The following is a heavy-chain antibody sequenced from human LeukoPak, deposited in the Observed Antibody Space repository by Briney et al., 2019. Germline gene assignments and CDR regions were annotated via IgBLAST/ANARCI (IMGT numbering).Heavy chain of an antibody. J-gene: IGHJ4*02. D-gene: IGHD1-1*01. Sequence: GASVKVSCKASGGTFISYAISWVRQAPGQGREWMGGIIPIFGTANYAQKFQGRVTITADESTSTAYMEMSSLRSEETAVYYCARETGYNWNDEGYFDYWGQGTLVTVSS. V-gene: IGHV1-69*13. CDR1: GGTFISYA. CDR3: ARETGYNWNDEGYFDY. CDR2: IIPIFGTA.